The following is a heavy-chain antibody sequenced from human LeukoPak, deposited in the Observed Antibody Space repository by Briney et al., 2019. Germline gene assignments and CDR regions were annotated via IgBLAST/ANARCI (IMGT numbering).Heavy chain of an antibody. Sequence: PSETLSLTCTVSGGSISNYYWSWIRQAPGKGLEWVGSIYYSGSTNYNPSLKSRVTISVDTSKNQFSLKLSSVTAADTAVYYCARRWGGATSGFDYWGQGTLVTVSS. V-gene: IGHV4-59*08. J-gene: IGHJ4*02. CDR1: GGSISNYY. D-gene: IGHD1-26*01. CDR3: ARRWGGATSGFDY. CDR2: IYYSGST.